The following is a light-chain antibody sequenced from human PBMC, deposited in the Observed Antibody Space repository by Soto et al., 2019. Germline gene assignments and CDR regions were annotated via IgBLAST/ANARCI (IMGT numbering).Light chain of an antibody. V-gene: IGKV3-20*01. CDR3: QHYNTYPWT. Sequence: GVTQSPGTVSLSPGERATLSCRASQSVSSSYLAWYQQKPGQAPRLLIYGASSRATGIPDRFSGSGSGTDFTLTISSLQPGDFATYYCQHYNTYPWTFGQGTKVDIK. CDR2: GAS. J-gene: IGKJ1*01. CDR1: QSVSSSY.